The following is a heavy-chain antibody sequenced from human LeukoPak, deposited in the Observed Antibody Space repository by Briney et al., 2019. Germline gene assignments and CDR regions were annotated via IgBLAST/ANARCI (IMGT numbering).Heavy chain of an antibody. CDR1: GGSISRYY. CDR2: IYYSGST. V-gene: IGHV4-39*01. Sequence: PSETLSLTCTVSGGSISRYYWSWIRQPPGKGLEWIGSIYYSGSTNYNPSLKSRVTISVDTSKNQFSLKLSSVTAADTAVYYCARRRITIFGVVIALDYWGQGTLVTVSS. D-gene: IGHD3-3*01. CDR3: ARRRITIFGVVIALDY. J-gene: IGHJ4*02.